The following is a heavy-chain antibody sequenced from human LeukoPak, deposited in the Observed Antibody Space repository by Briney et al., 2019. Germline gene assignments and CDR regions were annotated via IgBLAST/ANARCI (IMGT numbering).Heavy chain of an antibody. D-gene: IGHD2-21*01. Sequence: SETLSLTCTVSGGYITSYYWAWLRQPPGKGLEWIGYLYYSGYSNYNPSLKSRVSMSVDTSKNQFSLKLTSVTAADTAVYYCARHSIASDGARLFDYWGRGTLVTVSS. CDR1: GGYITSYY. V-gene: IGHV4-59*08. J-gene: IGHJ4*02. CDR2: LYYSGYS. CDR3: ARHSIASDGARLFDY.